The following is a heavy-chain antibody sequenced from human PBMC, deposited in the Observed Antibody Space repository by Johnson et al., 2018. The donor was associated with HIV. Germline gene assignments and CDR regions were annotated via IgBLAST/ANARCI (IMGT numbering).Heavy chain of an antibody. Sequence: VHLVESGGGFVQPGRSLRLSCAPSGFTIDDDAIHWVRQAPGKGLEWVSGISWNSDTIGYADSVKGRFAISRDNAKNSLYLQMNSLRAEDTALYYCAKGGPLFVDAFDIWGLGTMVTVSS. J-gene: IGHJ3*02. V-gene: IGHV3-9*01. D-gene: IGHD3-3*01. CDR3: AKGGPLFVDAFDI. CDR2: ISWNSDTI. CDR1: GFTIDDDA.